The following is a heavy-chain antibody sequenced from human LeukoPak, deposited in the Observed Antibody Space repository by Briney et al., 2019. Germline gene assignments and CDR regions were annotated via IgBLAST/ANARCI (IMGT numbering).Heavy chain of an antibody. CDR2: INPNSGGAT. CDR1: GYTFTDNY. D-gene: IGHD4-11*01. J-gene: IGHJ5*01. Sequence: ASVKVSCKASGYTFTDNYIHWVRRAPGQGLEWMGWINPNSGGATDYAQKFQGRVTMTSDTSTRTLYMELSRLRYDDTAVYYCARVRDYSNSPFNWLDSWGQGTLVTVSS. V-gene: IGHV1-2*02. CDR3: ARVRDYSNSPFNWLDS.